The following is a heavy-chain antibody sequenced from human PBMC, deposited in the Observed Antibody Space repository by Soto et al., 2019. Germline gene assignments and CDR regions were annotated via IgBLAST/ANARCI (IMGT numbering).Heavy chain of an antibody. J-gene: IGHJ5*02. D-gene: IGHD3-22*01. V-gene: IGHV5-51*01. CDR1: GYKFTSYW. CDR3: ARKDKSGYFNWFDT. Sequence: LKISCRTSGYKFTSYWIAWVRQMPGKGLEWMGIIFPSDSDTRYSPSFQGQVTISADRSTSTVFLQWASLKASDTAVYFCARKDKSGYFNWFDTWGQGTLVTVSS. CDR2: IFPSDSDT.